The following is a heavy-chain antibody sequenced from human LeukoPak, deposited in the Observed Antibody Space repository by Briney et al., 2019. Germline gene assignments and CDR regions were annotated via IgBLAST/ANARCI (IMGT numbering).Heavy chain of an antibody. V-gene: IGHV3-7*01. D-gene: IGHD5-18*01. CDR2: IKQDGSEK. J-gene: IGHJ5*02. CDR3: ASGGQIWIS. Sequence: GGSLRLSCAVSGFTFSSYWMSWVRQAPGKGLEWVANIKQDGSEKNYVDSVKGRFTISRENAKKSLYIQMNSLRAEETAVYYCASGGQIWISWGQGTLVTVSS. CDR1: GFTFSSYW.